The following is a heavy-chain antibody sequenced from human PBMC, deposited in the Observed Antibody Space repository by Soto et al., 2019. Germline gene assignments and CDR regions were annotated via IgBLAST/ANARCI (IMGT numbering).Heavy chain of an antibody. D-gene: IGHD6-13*01. V-gene: IGHV3-23*01. CDR3: ARRGPGTYFDY. CDR2: ISGSGDST. CDR1: GFTFSSYA. J-gene: IGHJ4*02. Sequence: EVQLLESGGGLVQPGVSLRLSCAASGFTFSSYAMSWVRQAPGKGLEWVSVISGSGDSTYYADSVKGRFTISRDNSKNTLYLQMNSLRAEDTAVYYCARRGPGTYFDYWGQGTLVTVSS.